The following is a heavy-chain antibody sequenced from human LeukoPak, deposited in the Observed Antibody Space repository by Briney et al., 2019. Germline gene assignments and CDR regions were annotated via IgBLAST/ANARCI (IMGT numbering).Heavy chain of an antibody. J-gene: IGHJ5*02. CDR2: INPNSGST. V-gene: IGHV1-2*02. Sequence: ASVKVSCKASGYTFTNYYIHWVRQAPGQGLEWMGGINPNSGSTNYAQKFQGRVTMTRDTSISTVYMELTRLRSDDTAVYYCARGDYYESRGYLDSRNNLFDPWGQGTLVTVSS. CDR1: GYTFTNYY. CDR3: ARGDYYESRGYLDSRNNLFDP. D-gene: IGHD3-22*01.